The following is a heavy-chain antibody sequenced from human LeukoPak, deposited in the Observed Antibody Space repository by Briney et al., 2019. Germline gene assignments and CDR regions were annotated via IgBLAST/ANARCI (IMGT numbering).Heavy chain of an antibody. CDR2: MNPNSGNT. V-gene: IGHV1-8*01. CDR3: ARVGVDTAIRYYYYGMDV. CDR1: GYTFTSYD. Sequence: ASVKVSCKASGYTFTSYDINWVRQATGQGLEWMGWMNPNSGNTGYAQKFQGRVTMTRNTSISTAYMELSSLRSEDTAVYYCARVGVDTAIRYYYYGMDVWGQGTTVTVSS. D-gene: IGHD5-18*01. J-gene: IGHJ6*02.